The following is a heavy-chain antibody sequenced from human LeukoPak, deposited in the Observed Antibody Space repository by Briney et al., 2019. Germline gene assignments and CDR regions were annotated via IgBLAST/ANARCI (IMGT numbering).Heavy chain of an antibody. CDR3: ASLVVTDDWAFDI. CDR2: IYTDGTTK. J-gene: IGHJ3*02. V-gene: IGHV3-74*01. D-gene: IGHD2-21*02. Sequence: PGGSLRLSCAAFGFAFSRYWMHWIRQAPGKGLVWVSAIYTDGTTKRYADSVRGRFTISRDNAKNTLYLQMNSLSVEDTAVYYCASLVVTDDWAFDIWGQGTLVTVSS. CDR1: GFAFSRYW.